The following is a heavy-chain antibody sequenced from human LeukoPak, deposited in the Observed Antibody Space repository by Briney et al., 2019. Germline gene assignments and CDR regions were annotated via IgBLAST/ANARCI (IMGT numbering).Heavy chain of an antibody. Sequence: GESLKISCKGFGYSFTNYWIGWVRQMPGKGLEWMGIIHPSDSDTRYSTSFQGQVTISADKSNTTAYLQRSRLKASDTAMYYCARGISAAAVTKFDYWGRGTLVTVSS. CDR2: IHPSDSDT. J-gene: IGHJ4*02. CDR1: GYSFTNYW. V-gene: IGHV5-51*01. D-gene: IGHD6-13*01. CDR3: ARGISAAAVTKFDY.